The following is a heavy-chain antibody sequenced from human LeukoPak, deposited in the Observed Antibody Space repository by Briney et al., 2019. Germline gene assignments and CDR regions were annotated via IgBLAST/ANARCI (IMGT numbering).Heavy chain of an antibody. J-gene: IGHJ5*02. CDR2: ISAYNGNT. CDR3: ARGVFNLLVRFDNWFDP. CDR1: GYTFTSYG. Sequence: ASVTVSCKASGYTFTSYGISWVRQAPGQGLEWMGWISAYNGNTNYAQKIQGRVTMTTDTSTSTAYMELRSLRSEDTAVYYCARGVFNLLVRFDNWFDPWGQGTLVTVSS. D-gene: IGHD3-10*01. V-gene: IGHV1-18*01.